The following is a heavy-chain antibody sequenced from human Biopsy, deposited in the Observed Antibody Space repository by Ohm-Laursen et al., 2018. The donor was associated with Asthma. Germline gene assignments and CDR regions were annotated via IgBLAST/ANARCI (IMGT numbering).Heavy chain of an antibody. CDR3: VRGSNSWHNGPFHYYYALDV. V-gene: IGHV4-39*01. CDR2: ISYSGTT. CDR1: GGSGGYMKSGNYY. D-gene: IGHD2-2*01. J-gene: IGHJ6*02. Sequence: SDTLSLTCSLSGGSGGYMKSGNYYWGWIRQPPGKGLEWIGSISYSGTTYYNPSLKSRVTVSADIFKNQFSLILTSVTGADTALYYCVRGSNSWHNGPFHYYYALDVWGQGTPVTVSS.